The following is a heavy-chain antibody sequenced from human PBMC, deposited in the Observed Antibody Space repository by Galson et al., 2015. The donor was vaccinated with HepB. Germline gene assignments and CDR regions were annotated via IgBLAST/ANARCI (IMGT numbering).Heavy chain of an antibody. CDR2: ISGSGGST. CDR3: AKGPRLRFLEWLLDDY. CDR1: GFTFSSYA. Sequence: SLRLSCAASGFTFSSYAMSWVRQAPGKGLEWVSAISGSGGSTYYADSVKGRFTISRDNSKNTLYLQMNSLRAEDTAVYYCAKGPRLRFLEWLLDDYWGQGTLVTVSS. J-gene: IGHJ4*02. D-gene: IGHD3-3*01. V-gene: IGHV3-23*01.